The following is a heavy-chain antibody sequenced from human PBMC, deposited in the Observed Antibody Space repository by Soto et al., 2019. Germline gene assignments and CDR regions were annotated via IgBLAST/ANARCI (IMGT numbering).Heavy chain of an antibody. CDR1: GYTFTSYG. Sequence: GASVKVSCKASGYTFTSYGISWVLQAPGQVLELMGLISAYNGNTNYAQKLQGRVTMTTDTSTSTAYMELRSLRSDDTAVYYCAREGGELRFLEWLAELDYWGQGTLVTVSS. CDR3: AREGGELRFLEWLAELDY. CDR2: ISAYNGNT. J-gene: IGHJ4*02. V-gene: IGHV1-18*01. D-gene: IGHD3-3*01.